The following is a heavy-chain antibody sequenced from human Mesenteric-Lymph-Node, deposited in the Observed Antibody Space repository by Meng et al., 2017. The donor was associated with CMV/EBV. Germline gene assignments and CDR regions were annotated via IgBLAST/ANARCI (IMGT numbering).Heavy chain of an antibody. Sequence: SETLSLTCTVSGGSISSSSYYWGWIRQPPGKGLEWIGSIYYSGSTFHNPSLKSRVTISVDTSKNQFSLKLSSVTAADTAVYYCARGMVSDYWGQGTLVTVSS. CDR1: GGSISSSSYY. CDR3: ARGMVSDY. D-gene: IGHD3-10*01. V-gene: IGHV4-39*07. CDR2: IYYSGST. J-gene: IGHJ4*02.